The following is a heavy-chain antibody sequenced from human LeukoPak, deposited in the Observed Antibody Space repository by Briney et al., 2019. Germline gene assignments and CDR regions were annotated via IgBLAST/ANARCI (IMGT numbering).Heavy chain of an antibody. V-gene: IGHV4-34*01. CDR3: AKGFLEWVPDS. Sequence: PSQTLSLTCAVSDGSFSDFYWSWIRQPPGKGLEWIGEISHGGRTNYNPSLESRVTIPVDTSKNHFSLKLTSVSAADTAVYYCAKGFLEWVPDSWGQGTLVAVSS. J-gene: IGHJ5*01. CDR2: ISHGGRT. D-gene: IGHD3-3*01. CDR1: DGSFSDFY.